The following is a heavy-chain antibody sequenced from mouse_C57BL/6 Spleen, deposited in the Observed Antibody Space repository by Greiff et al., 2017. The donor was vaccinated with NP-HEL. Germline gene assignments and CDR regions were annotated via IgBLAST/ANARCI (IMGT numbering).Heavy chain of an antibody. V-gene: IGHV1-18*01. CDR1: GYTFTDYN. Sequence: VQLKESGPELVKPGASVKIPCKASGYTFTDYNMDWVKQSHGKSLEWIGDINPNNGGTIYNQKFKGKATLTVDKSSSTAYMELRSLTSEDTAVYYCARSPHYYGSSHWYFDVWGTRTTVTVSS. CDR3: ARSPHYYGSSHWYFDV. CDR2: INPNNGGT. D-gene: IGHD1-1*01. J-gene: IGHJ1*03.